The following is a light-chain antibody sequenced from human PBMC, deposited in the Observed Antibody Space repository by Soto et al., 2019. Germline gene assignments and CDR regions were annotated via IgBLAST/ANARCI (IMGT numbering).Light chain of an antibody. J-gene: IGLJ1*01. Sequence: QSALTQPASVSGSPGQSITISCVGTSSDVGAYNYVSWYQQHSGKAPKLMIYEVSNRPSGVSNRFSGSKSGNTASLTISGLQAEDEADYYCSSYTSSSTLYVFGTGTKVTVL. CDR1: SSDVGAYNY. V-gene: IGLV2-14*01. CDR2: EVS. CDR3: SSYTSSSTLYV.